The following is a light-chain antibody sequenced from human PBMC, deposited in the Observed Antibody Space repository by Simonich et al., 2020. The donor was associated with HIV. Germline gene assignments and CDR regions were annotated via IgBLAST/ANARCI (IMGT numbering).Light chain of an antibody. CDR1: GHNVGSYD. CDR3: STWDYSLSAVV. V-gene: IGLV1-44*01. J-gene: IGLJ2*01. CDR2: GNS. Sequence: QSALTQEASVSGTVGQKVTLSCTGNGHNVGSYDVGWYQQISHGVPKSVMFGNSLPSVVAYRFSGSKSGTTASLTIAGLQPEDEAEYYCSTWDYSLSAVVFGGGTKLTVL.